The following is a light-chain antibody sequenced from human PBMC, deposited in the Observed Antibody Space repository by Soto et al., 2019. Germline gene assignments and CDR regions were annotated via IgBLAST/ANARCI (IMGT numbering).Light chain of an antibody. Sequence: DIQMTQSPSTLSASVGDRVTITCRASQSISSRLAWYQQKPGKAPKLLIYKASSLESGVPSRFSGSRAGTEFTLIISGLQPDDFATYYCQQYNSYPWTFGQGTKVEIK. CDR3: QQYNSYPWT. CDR1: QSISSR. V-gene: IGKV1-5*03. J-gene: IGKJ1*01. CDR2: KAS.